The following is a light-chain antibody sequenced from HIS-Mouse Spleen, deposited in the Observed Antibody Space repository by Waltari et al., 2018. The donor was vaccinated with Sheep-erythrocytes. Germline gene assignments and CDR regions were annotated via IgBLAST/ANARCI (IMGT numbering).Light chain of an antibody. V-gene: IGLV2-23*01. Sequence: QSALTQPASVSGSPGQSNTISRPGTSRDVGRYHLVSWYQQHPGQAPKLMIYEGSKRPSGVSNRFSGSKSGNTASLTISGLQAEDEADYYCCSYAGSSTPWVFGGGTKLTVL. CDR1: SRDVGRYHL. CDR2: EGS. CDR3: CSYAGSSTPWV. J-gene: IGLJ3*02.